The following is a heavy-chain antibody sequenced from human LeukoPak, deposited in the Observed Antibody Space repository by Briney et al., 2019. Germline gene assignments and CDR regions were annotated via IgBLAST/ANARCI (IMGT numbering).Heavy chain of an antibody. J-gene: IGHJ4*02. V-gene: IGHV4-59*01. CDR1: GGSISSYY. CDR2: IYYSGST. D-gene: IGHD6-13*01. Sequence: SETLSPTCTVSGGSISSYYWSWIRQPPGKGLEWIGYIYYSGSTNYNPSLKSRVTISVDTSKNQFSLKLSSVTAADTAVYYCARGADGSPLDYWGQGTLVTVSS. CDR3: ARGADGSPLDY.